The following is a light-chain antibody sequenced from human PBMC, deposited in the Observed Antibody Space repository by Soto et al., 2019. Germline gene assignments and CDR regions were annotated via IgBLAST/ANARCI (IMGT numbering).Light chain of an antibody. CDR3: QQRFNWPRFT. J-gene: IGKJ2*01. Sequence: EIVLTQSPATLSLSPGERATLSCRASQSVSSYLAWYQQKPGQAPRLLIYDASNRATGIPARFSGGWSGTDFTLTISSLEPEDFAVYSCQQRFNWPRFTFGHGTKLEIK. CDR2: DAS. V-gene: IGKV3-11*01. CDR1: QSVSSY.